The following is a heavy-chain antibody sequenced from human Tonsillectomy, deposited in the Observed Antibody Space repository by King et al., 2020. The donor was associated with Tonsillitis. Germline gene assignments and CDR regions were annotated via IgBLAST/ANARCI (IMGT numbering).Heavy chain of an antibody. Sequence: QLQESGPGLVKPSETLSLTCTVSGGSISSSSYYWGWIRQPPGKGLEWIGSIFYSGSTYYNPSLKTLVTISVDTSKNQFSLKLRSVTAADTAVFYCAGHPAGRVAVAGYFDSWGQGALVTVSS. J-gene: IGHJ4*02. CDR1: GGSISSSSYY. D-gene: IGHD6-19*01. CDR2: IFYSGST. CDR3: AGHPAGRVAVAGYFDS. V-gene: IGHV4-39*01.